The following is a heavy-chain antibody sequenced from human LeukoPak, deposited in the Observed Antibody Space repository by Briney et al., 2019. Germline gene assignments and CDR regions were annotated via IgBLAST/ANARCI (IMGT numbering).Heavy chain of an antibody. V-gene: IGHV4-34*01. Sequence: PSETLSLTCAVYGESFSGYYWSWIRQPPGKGLEWIGEINHSGSTNYNPSLKSRVTISVDTSKNQFSLKLSSVTAADTAVYYCARAPLGYCSSTSCYGNWFDPWGQGTLVTVSS. J-gene: IGHJ5*02. D-gene: IGHD2-2*01. CDR2: INHSGST. CDR1: GESFSGYY. CDR3: ARAPLGYCSSTSCYGNWFDP.